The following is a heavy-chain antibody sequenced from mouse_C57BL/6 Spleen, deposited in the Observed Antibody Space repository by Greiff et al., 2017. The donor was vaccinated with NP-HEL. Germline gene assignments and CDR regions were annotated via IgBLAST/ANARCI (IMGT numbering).Heavy chain of an antibody. V-gene: IGHV1-62-2*01. D-gene: IGHD1-1*01. CDR1: GYTFTEYT. CDR3: ARHEARYYYGSSYGWFAY. CDR2: FYPGSGSI. Sequence: QVQLQQSGAELVKPGASVKLSCTASGYTFTEYTIHWVKQRSGQGLEWIGWFYPGSGSIKYNEKFKDKATLTADKSSSTVYMELSRWTSEDSAVYFWARHEARYYYGSSYGWFAYWGQGTLVTVSA. J-gene: IGHJ3*01.